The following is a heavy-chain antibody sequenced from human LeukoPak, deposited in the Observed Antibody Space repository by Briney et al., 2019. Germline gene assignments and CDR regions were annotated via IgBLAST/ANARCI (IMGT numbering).Heavy chain of an antibody. CDR2: IWYDGSNK. J-gene: IGHJ5*02. CDR1: GFTFSSYG. D-gene: IGHD3-10*01. CDR3: ARDRGGFNWFDP. Sequence: GGSLRLSCAASGFTFSSYGMHWVRQAPGKGLEWVAVIWYDGSNKYYADSVKGRFTISSDNYKYTLYLQMNSLRAEDTAVYYCARDRGGFNWFDPWGQGTLVTVSS. V-gene: IGHV3-33*01.